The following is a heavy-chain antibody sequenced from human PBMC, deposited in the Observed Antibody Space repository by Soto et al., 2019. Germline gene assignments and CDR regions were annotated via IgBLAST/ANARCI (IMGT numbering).Heavy chain of an antibody. D-gene: IGHD5-18*01. J-gene: IGHJ3*01. V-gene: IGHV4-30-4*08. CDR2: IYDSGVT. Sequence: SETLSLTCGVSGAIVTSGENYWSWVRQPPGKGLEWIGYIYDSGVTSYTPALKSRVMLSLDRPNNQVSLKLRSRTAADPAVYFCGRVLAHGYTGNFWGHGTLVTVSS. CDR3: GRVLAHGYTGNF. CDR1: GAIVTSGENY.